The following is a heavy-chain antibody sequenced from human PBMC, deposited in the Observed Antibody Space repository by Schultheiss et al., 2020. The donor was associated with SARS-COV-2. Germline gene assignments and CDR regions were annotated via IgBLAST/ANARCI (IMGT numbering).Heavy chain of an antibody. V-gene: IGHV4-59*12. CDR2: VYHTGST. D-gene: IGHD3-10*01. Sequence: SETLSLTCTVSGGSISSYYWSWIRQPPGKGLEWIGYVYHTGSTYDNPSLRGRVAISADTSKNQFSLKLNSVTAADTAVYYCARGFGAGPFDIWGQGTTVTVSS. CDR3: ARGFGAGPFDI. CDR1: GGSISSYY. J-gene: IGHJ3*02.